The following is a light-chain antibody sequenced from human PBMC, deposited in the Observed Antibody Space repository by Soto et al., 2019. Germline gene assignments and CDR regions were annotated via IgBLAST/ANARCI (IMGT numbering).Light chain of an antibody. J-gene: IGLJ2*01. V-gene: IGLV2-14*01. CDR1: SGDVGGYNY. CDR2: DVS. Sequence: QSVLTQPASVSGSPGQSITISWTGTSGDVGGYNYVSWYQQHPGKAPKLMIYDVSNRPSGVSNRFSGSKSGNTASLTISGLQAEDEADYYCSSYTSSNTLVVFGGGTKLTVL. CDR3: SSYTSSNTLVV.